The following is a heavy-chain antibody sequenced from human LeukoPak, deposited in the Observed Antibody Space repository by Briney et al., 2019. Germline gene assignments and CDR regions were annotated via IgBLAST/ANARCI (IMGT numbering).Heavy chain of an antibody. CDR1: GYTFTGYY. J-gene: IGHJ6*03. Sequence: GASVKVSCKASGYTFTGYYMHWVRQAPGQGLEWMGWINPNSGGTNYAQKFQGRVTMTRDTSISTAYMELSRLRSDDTAVYYCARWQRWLVRRGYYYYYMDVWGKGTTVTVSS. CDR3: ARWQRWLVRRGYYYYYMDV. V-gene: IGHV1-2*02. CDR2: INPNSGGT. D-gene: IGHD6-19*01.